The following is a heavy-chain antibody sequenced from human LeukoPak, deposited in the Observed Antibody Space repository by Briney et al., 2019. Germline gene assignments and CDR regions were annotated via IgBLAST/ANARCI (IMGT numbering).Heavy chain of an antibody. D-gene: IGHD4-17*01. V-gene: IGHV3-66*01. CDR3: ARGNGDYEEGTFDY. Sequence: GGSLRLSCAASGFTVSSNYMSWVRQAPGKGLEWVSVIYSGGSTYYADSVKGRFTISRDNSKNTLYLQMNSLRAEDTAVYYCARGNGDYEEGTFDYWGQGTLVTVSS. J-gene: IGHJ4*02. CDR2: IYSGGST. CDR1: GFTVSSNY.